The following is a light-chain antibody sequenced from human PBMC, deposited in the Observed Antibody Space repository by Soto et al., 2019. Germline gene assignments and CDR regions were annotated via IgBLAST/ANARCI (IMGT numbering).Light chain of an antibody. J-gene: IGLJ3*02. Sequence: QSVLTQPPSVSGAPGQRVTISCTGSSSNIGAGYDVHWYQQLPGTAPKLLIYGNSNRPSGVPDRFSGSKSGTSASLDITGLQAEDEADYYCQCYDSSLSGWVFGGGTKLTVL. V-gene: IGLV1-40*01. CDR2: GNS. CDR1: SSNIGAGYD. CDR3: QCYDSSLSGWV.